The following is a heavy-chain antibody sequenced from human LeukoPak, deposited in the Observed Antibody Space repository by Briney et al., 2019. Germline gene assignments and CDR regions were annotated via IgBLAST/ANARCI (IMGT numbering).Heavy chain of an antibody. CDR1: GGTFSSYA. V-gene: IGHV1-69*04. D-gene: IGHD6-13*01. CDR3: AREGSSSSDY. J-gene: IGHJ4*02. CDR2: IIPILGIA. Sequence: SVKVSCKASGGTFSSYAISWVRQAPGQGLEWMGRIIPILGIADYAQKFQGRVTITADKSTSTAYMELSSLRSEDTAVYYCAREGSSSSDYWGQGTLVTVSS.